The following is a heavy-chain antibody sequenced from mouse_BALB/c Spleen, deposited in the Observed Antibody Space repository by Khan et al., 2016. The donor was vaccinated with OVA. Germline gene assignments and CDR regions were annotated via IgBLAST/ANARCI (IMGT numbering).Heavy chain of an antibody. CDR1: GYTFSSYW. CDR3: AGGSETTNVMGY. CDR2: ILPGRGST. J-gene: IGHJ4*01. V-gene: IGHV1-9*01. Sequence: QVQLQQSGAELMKPGASVKIACKATGYTFSSYWIEWVKQRPGHGLEWIGEILPGRGSTNYNEKFKGKATFTADTSSNTAYMQLSSLTSEDSAVYEYAGGSETTNVMGYWGQGTSVTVSS. D-gene: IGHD2-12*01.